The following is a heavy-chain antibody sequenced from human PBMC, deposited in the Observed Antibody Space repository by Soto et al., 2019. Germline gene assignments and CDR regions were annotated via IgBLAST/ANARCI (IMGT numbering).Heavy chain of an antibody. CDR2: IYYSGST. J-gene: IGHJ4*02. CDR3: ARIDTSMVNYFDY. V-gene: IGHV4-39*01. Sequence: PSETLSLTFTVSGGSISSSSYYWGRIHQPPGKGLEWIGSIYYSGSTYYNPSLKSRVTISVDTSKNQFSLKLSSVTAADTAVYYCARIDTSMVNYFDYWDQGTLVTVSS. CDR1: GGSISSSSYY. D-gene: IGHD5-18*01.